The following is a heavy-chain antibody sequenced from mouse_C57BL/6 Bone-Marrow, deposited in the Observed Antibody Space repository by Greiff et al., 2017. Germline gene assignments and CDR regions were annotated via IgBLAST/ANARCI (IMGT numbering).Heavy chain of an antibody. Sequence: EVQGVESGGGLVQPGGSLKLSCAASGFTFSSYAMSWVRQTPEKRLEWVATISDGGSDTYYPDSVKGRFTISRDNAKNNLYVQMGHLKSEDTAVYYCARDRVYGFDYWGQGTTLTVSS. J-gene: IGHJ2*01. D-gene: IGHD1-1*01. CDR2: ISDGGSDT. V-gene: IGHV5-4*01. CDR3: ARDRVYGFDY. CDR1: GFTFSSYA.